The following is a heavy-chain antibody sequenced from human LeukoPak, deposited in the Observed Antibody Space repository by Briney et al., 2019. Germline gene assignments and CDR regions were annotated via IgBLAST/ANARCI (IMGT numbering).Heavy chain of an antibody. D-gene: IGHD2-2*01. CDR1: GFTFSTYA. Sequence: GGSLRLSCAASGFTFSTYAMSWVRQAAGKGLEWVSLISGSGGGTYYADSVKGRFTISRDNSKNTLYLQLNSLRAEDTAIYYCARELIVVVPAALDYWGQGNLVTVSS. V-gene: IGHV3-23*01. J-gene: IGHJ4*02. CDR2: ISGSGGGT. CDR3: ARELIVVVPAALDY.